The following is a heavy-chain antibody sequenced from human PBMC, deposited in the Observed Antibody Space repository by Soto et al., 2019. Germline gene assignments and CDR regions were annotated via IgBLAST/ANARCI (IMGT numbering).Heavy chain of an antibody. CDR1: GFTFRSYV. CDR2: TSYDGSNK. V-gene: IGHV3-33*05. CDR3: ARWGTTGGLDV. D-gene: IGHD3-16*01. J-gene: IGHJ1*01. Sequence: QVQLVESGGGVVQPGTSLRLSCVGSGFTFRSYVIHWVRQAPGKGLEWVALTSYDGSNKDYGDSVKGRFTISRDNSRNTVALQMGSPRPENQDFYYFARWGTTGGLDVWGQGTLVSVSS.